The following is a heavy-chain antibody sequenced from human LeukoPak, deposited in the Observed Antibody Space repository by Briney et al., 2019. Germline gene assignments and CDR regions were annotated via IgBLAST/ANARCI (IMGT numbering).Heavy chain of an antibody. D-gene: IGHD2-2*01. CDR2: ISYDGNNK. CDR3: ARGYCSSTSCYPFDY. CDR1: GFSFSGYA. V-gene: IGHV3-30-3*01. Sequence: GGSLRLSCAASGFSFSGYAMHWVRQAPGKGLEWVAVISYDGNNKYYADSVKGRFTISRDNSKNTLYLQLNSLRAEDTAVYYCARGYCSSTSCYPFDYWGQGTLVTVSS. J-gene: IGHJ4*02.